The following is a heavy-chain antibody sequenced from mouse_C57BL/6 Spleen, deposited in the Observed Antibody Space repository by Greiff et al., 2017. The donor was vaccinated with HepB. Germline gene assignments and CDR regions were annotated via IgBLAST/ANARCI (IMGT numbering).Heavy chain of an antibody. J-gene: IGHJ2*01. D-gene: IGHD1-1*01. CDR1: GFTFSSYG. CDR3: ARHSSSYGSSYGYFDY. CDR2: ISSGGSYT. V-gene: IGHV5-6*01. Sequence: EVQGVESGGDLVKPGGSLKLSCAASGFTFSSYGMSWVRQTPDKRLEWVATISSGGSYTYYPDSVKGRLTISRDNAKNTLYLQMSSLKSEDTAMYYCARHSSSYGSSYGYFDYWGQGTTLTVSS.